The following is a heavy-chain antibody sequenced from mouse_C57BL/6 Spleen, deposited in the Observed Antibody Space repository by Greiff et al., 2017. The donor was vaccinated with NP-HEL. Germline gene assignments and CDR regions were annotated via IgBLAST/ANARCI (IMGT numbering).Heavy chain of an antibody. CDR1: GYTFTSYA. CDR2: IYPRSANT. D-gene: IGHD1-1*01. CDR3: AYYYGSSYYFDY. Sequence: VKLMESGAELARPGASVKLSCKASGYTFTSYAISWVKQRTGQGLEWIGEIYPRSANTYYNEKFKVKATLTADKSSSTAYMELRSLTSEDSAVYFCAYYYGSSYYFDYWGQGTTLTVSS. J-gene: IGHJ2*01. V-gene: IGHV1-81*01.